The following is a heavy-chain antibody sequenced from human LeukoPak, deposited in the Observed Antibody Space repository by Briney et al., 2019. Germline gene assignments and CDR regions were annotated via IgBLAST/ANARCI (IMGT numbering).Heavy chain of an antibody. D-gene: IGHD3-22*01. CDR1: GGSISSSGYY. J-gene: IGHJ4*02. V-gene: IGHV4-39*01. CDR2: IYYSGST. CDR3: ARRYYYDSSGLLYYFDY. Sequence: AETLSLTCTVSGGSISSSGYYWGWIRQPPGKGLEWIGSIYYSGSTYYDPSLKSRVTISVDTSKNQFSLKLSSVTAADPAVYYCARRYYYDSSGLLYYFDYWGQGTLVTVSS.